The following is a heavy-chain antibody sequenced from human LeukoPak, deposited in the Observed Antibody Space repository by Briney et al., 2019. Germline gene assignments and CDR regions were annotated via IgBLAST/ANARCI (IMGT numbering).Heavy chain of an antibody. CDR1: GFTFTDAW. CDR3: TSRTSPPYYYYYYGMDV. V-gene: IGHV3-15*01. CDR2: IKSKTDGGTT. J-gene: IGHJ6*02. Sequence: GGSLRLSCAASGFTFTDAWLSWVRQAPGKGLEWVGRIKSKTDGGTTDYAAPVKGRFTISRDDSKNTLYLQMNSLKTEDTAVYYCTSRTSPPYYYYYYGMDVWGQGTTVTVSS. D-gene: IGHD3/OR15-3a*01.